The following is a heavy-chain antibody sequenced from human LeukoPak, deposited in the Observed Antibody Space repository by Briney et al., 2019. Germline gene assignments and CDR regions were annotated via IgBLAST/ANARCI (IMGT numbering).Heavy chain of an antibody. D-gene: IGHD3-9*01. J-gene: IGHJ4*02. CDR2: IRYDGSNK. V-gene: IGHV3-30*02. CDR1: GFTFSSYG. Sequence: GGSLRLSCAASGFTFSSYGMHWVRQAPGKGLEWVAFIRYDGSNKYYADSVKGRFTISRDNSKNTLYLQMNSLRAEDTAVYYCAKDRDVRYFDWLPQRTQPDRDYWGQGTLVTVSS. CDR3: AKDRDVRYFDWLPQRTQPDRDY.